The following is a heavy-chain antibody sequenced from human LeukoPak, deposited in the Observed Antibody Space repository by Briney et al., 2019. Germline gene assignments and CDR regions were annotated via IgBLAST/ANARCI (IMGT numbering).Heavy chain of an antibody. D-gene: IGHD1-26*01. V-gene: IGHV4-59*08. Sequence: EPSETLSLTCTVSGGSISSYYWSWIRQPPGKGLEWIGYIYYSGSTNYNPSLKSRVTISEDTSKNQFSLKLSSVTAADTAVYYCARSTLSGSYWGYFDYWGQGTLVTVSS. CDR3: ARSTLSGSYWGYFDY. CDR2: IYYSGST. CDR1: GGSISSYY. J-gene: IGHJ4*02.